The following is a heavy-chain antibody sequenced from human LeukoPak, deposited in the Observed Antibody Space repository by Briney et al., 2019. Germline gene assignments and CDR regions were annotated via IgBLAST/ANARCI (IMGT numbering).Heavy chain of an antibody. CDR3: ARGAPSYYYDSSGYYYDY. D-gene: IGHD3-22*01. CDR2: IYHSGST. V-gene: IGHV4-30-2*01. CDR1: GGSISSGGYY. J-gene: IGHJ4*02. Sequence: SETLSLTCTVSGGSISSGGYYWSWIRQPPGKGLEWIGYIYHSGSTYYNPSLKSRVTISVDRSKNQFSLKLSSVTAADTAVYYCARGAPSYYYDSSGYYYDYWGQGTLVTVSS.